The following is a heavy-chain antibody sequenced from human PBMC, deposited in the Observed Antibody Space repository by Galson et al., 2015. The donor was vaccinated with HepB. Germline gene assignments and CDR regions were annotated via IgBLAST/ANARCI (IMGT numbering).Heavy chain of an antibody. CDR2: INPSGGST. CDR3: ARDKSMAAPGYFDY. D-gene: IGHD6-13*01. CDR1: GYKFTSYY. J-gene: IGHJ4*02. Sequence: SVKVSCKASGYKFTSYYMHWVRQAPGQGLEWMGIINPSGGSTDYAQKFRGRLTMTRDTSTSTVFMELNSLRAEDTAVYYCARDKSMAAPGYFDYWGQGALVTVSS. V-gene: IGHV1-46*01.